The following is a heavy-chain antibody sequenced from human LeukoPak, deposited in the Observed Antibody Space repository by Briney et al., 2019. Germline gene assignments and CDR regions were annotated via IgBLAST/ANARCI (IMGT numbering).Heavy chain of an antibody. V-gene: IGHV4-59*01. CDR3: ARAPRNWFDP. Sequence: SETLSLTCTVSGGSISNYYWSWIRQPPGKGLEWIGYIYYSGSTNYNPSLKSRVTISVDTSKNQFSLKLSSVTAADTAVYYCARAPRNWFDPWGQGTLVTVSS. CDR1: GGSISNYY. J-gene: IGHJ5*02. CDR2: IYYSGST.